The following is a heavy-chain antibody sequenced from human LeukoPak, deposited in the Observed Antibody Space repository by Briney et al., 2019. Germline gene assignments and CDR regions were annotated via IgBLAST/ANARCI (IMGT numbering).Heavy chain of an antibody. CDR2: ISVNNGDT. D-gene: IGHD6-19*01. J-gene: IGHJ3*02. CDR3: AREGYTSGFPFDI. V-gene: IGHV1-18*01. Sequence: ASVKVSCKASGYSFINYGISWVRQAPGQGLEWMGWISVNNGDTNFAQKLQGRVTMTTDTSTSTAYMELRSLRSDDTAVYYCAREGYTSGFPFDIWDQGTMVTVSS. CDR1: GYSFINYG.